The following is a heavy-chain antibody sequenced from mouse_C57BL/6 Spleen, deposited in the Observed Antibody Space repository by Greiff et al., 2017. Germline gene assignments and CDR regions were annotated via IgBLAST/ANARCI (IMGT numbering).Heavy chain of an antibody. V-gene: IGHV1-15*01. CDR2: IDPETGGT. CDR1: GYTFTDYE. CDR3: TRMGYYGSSYFGY. Sequence: VQLVESGAELVRPGASVTLSCKASGYTFTDYEMHWVKQTPVHGLEWIGAIDPETGGTAYNQKFKGKAILTADKASSTAYMELRSLTSEDSAVYYCTRMGYYGSSYFGYWGQGTTLTVSS. D-gene: IGHD1-1*01. J-gene: IGHJ2*01.